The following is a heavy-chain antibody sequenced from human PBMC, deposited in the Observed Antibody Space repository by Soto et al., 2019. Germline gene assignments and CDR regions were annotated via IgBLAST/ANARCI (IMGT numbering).Heavy chain of an antibody. CDR3: ARNGTYSSSLSEYSSMDV. CDR2: IVPMFGTP. CDR1: GGTFANFI. J-gene: IGHJ6*02. D-gene: IGHD6-6*01. V-gene: IGHV1-69*01. Sequence: QVQLVQSGAEVKEPGSSVRVSCKASGGTFANFIMNWVRQTPGQGLEWMGGIVPMFGTPTYAEKFKGRVTISATGSTSTAYMELTSLRSEDTAVYYCARNGTYSSSLSEYSSMDVWGQGTTDTIS.